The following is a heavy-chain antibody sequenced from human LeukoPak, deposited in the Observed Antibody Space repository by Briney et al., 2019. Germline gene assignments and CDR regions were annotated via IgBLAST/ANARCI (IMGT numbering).Heavy chain of an antibody. J-gene: IGHJ4*02. CDR3: ARNPAAGRHYFDY. Sequence: ASVKVSCKASGGTFSSYAISWVRQAPGQGLEWMGGIIPIFGTANYAQKFQGRVTITADESTSTAYMELSSLRSEDTAVYYCARNPAAGRHYFDYWGQGTLVTVPS. CDR2: IIPIFGTA. V-gene: IGHV1-69*13. D-gene: IGHD6-13*01. CDR1: GGTFSSYA.